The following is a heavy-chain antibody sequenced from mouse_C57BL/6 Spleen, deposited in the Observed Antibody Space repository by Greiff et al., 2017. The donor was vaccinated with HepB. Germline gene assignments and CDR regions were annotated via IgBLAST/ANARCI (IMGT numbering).Heavy chain of an antibody. Sequence: VKLQESGPGLVQPSQSLSITCTVSGFSLTSYGVHWVRQSPGKGLEWLGVIWSGGSTDYNAAFISRLSISKDNSKSQVFFKMNSLQADDTAIYYCARRHYYGSSYDYAMDYWGQGTSVTVSS. J-gene: IGHJ4*01. CDR2: IWSGGST. CDR3: ARRHYYGSSYDYAMDY. CDR1: GFSLTSYG. V-gene: IGHV2-2*01. D-gene: IGHD1-1*01.